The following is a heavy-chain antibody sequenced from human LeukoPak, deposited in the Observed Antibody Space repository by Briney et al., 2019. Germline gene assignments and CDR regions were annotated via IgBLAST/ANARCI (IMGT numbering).Heavy chain of an antibody. CDR1: GFTFDDYA. CDR3: AKDKYDILTGEFDY. D-gene: IGHD3-9*01. CDR2: ISWNSGSI. Sequence: PGGSLRLSCAASGFTFDDYAMHWVRQAPGKGLEWVSGISWNSGSIGYADSVKGRFTISRDNAKNSLYLQMHSLRAEDTALYYCAKDKYDILTGEFDYWGQGTLVTVSS. J-gene: IGHJ4*02. V-gene: IGHV3-9*01.